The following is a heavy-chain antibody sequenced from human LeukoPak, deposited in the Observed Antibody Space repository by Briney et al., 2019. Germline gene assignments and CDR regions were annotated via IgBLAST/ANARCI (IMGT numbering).Heavy chain of an antibody. V-gene: IGHV4-34*01. J-gene: IGHJ4*02. CDR3: ARGFWIAAAPTD. CDR2: INHSGST. CDR1: GGSFSGYY. D-gene: IGHD6-13*01. Sequence: PLETLSLTCAVYGGSFSGYYWSWIRQTPGKGLEWIGEINHSGSTNYNPSLKSRVTISVDTSKNQFSLKRSSVTAADTAVYYCARGFWIAAAPTDWGQGTLVTVSS.